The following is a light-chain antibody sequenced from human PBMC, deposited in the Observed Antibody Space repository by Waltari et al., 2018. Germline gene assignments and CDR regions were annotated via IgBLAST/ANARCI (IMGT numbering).Light chain of an antibody. J-gene: IGKJ2*01. Sequence: DMQMTQSPSTLSVSVGVRVTITCRASQSISTWLAWYQQKPGKAPKLLIYKASSLEGAVPSRFSGSGSGTEFTHTISRLQPDDFATYYCKQYSTYSRTFGQGTKLEIK. CDR3: KQYSTYSRT. CDR2: KAS. CDR1: QSISTW. V-gene: IGKV1-5*03.